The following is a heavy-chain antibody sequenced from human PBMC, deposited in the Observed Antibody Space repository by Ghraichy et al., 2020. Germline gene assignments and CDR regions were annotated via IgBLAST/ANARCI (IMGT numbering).Heavy chain of an antibody. CDR1: GFTFSNYA. V-gene: IGHV3-23*01. CDR2: ISGSGDVI. J-gene: IGHJ5*02. D-gene: IGHD2-8*01. Sequence: GGSLRLSCAASGFTFSNYAMNWVRQAPGKGLEWVAAISGSGDVIYHADSVKGRFTMSRDNSKNTLYLQMNTLTADDTAIYYCVKGGAGVPAWGQGTLVTVSS. CDR3: VKGGAGVPA.